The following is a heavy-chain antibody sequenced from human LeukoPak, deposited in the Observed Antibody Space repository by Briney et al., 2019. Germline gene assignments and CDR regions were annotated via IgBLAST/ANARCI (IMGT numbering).Heavy chain of an antibody. D-gene: IGHD3-10*01. CDR1: GYIFTDYY. CDR2: INPNTGGT. CDR3: ARERESGRSDAFDF. Sequence: GASVNVSCKTSGYIFTDYYIHWVRPAPGQGLEWMGWINPNTGGTNYAQDFQGRVTMTRDTDVTTAYMELRSLRSDDTAVYFCARERESGRSDAFDFWGQGTMVTVSS. J-gene: IGHJ3*01. V-gene: IGHV1-2*02.